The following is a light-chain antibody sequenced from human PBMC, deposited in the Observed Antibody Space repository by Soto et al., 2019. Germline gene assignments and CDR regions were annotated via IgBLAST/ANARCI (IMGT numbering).Light chain of an antibody. CDR3: CSYAGSSTYV. J-gene: IGLJ1*01. Sequence: QFVLTQPASVSGSPGQSITISCTGTSSDVGSYNLVSWYQQHPGKAPKLMIYEGSKRPSGVSNRFSGSKSGNTASLTISGLQAEDEADYYCCSYAGSSTYVFGTGTKVTV. CDR1: SSDVGSYNL. CDR2: EGS. V-gene: IGLV2-23*01.